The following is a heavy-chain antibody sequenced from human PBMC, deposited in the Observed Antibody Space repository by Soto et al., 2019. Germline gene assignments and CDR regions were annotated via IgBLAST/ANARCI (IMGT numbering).Heavy chain of an antibody. J-gene: IGHJ1*01. V-gene: IGHV4-59*01. CDR3: ARGDSDLAVSEAAY. D-gene: IGHD2-15*01. CDR1: GASITDSY. Sequence: SETLSLTCAVSGASITDSYWSWIRQPPEKGLEWIGYIYFSGVATYNPSLKSRATMSRDTSKNEFSLKLTSVTAADTAIYYCARGDSDLAVSEAAYWGQGTLVTVSS. CDR2: IYFSGVA.